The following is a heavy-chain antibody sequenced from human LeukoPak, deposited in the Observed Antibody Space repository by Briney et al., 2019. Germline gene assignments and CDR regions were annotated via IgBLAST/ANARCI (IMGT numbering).Heavy chain of an antibody. D-gene: IGHD2-2*01. V-gene: IGHV3-74*01. J-gene: IGHJ6*02. Sequence: PGGSLRLSCAASGFTFSSSWLHWVRQAPGRGLVWVSRISSDVTNTAYGDSVKGRFTITRDNAKNTLYLQMNSLTVEDTAVYYCASRSPDIVVVPAAKANYYGMDVWGQGTTVTVSS. CDR2: ISSDVTNT. CDR1: GFTFSSSW. CDR3: ASRSPDIVVVPAAKANYYGMDV.